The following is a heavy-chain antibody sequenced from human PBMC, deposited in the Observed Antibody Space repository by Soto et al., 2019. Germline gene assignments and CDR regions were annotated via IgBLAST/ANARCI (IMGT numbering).Heavy chain of an antibody. CDR1: GFTFDDYA. CDR2: ISWNSGSI. V-gene: IGHV3-9*01. D-gene: IGHD6-19*01. CDR3: AKDGSSGWYYYYGMDV. Sequence: PGGSLRLSCAASGFTFDDYAMHWVRQAPGKGLEWVSGISWNSGSIGYADSVKGRFTISRDNAKNSLYLQMNSLRAEDTALYYCAKDGSSGWYYYYGMDVWGQGTTVTVSS. J-gene: IGHJ6*02.